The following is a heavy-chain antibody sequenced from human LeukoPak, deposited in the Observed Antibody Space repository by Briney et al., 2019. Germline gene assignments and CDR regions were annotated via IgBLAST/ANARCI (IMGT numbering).Heavy chain of an antibody. CDR2: VDHTGST. CDR1: DDSITMYY. Sequence: SETLSLTCSVSDDSITMYYWTWIRQPPGKGLEWIGYVDHTGSTYYNPSLKGRVTISVDTSKNQFSLKLSSVTAADTAIYYCARDGGYEAAFDIWGQGTMVTVSS. CDR3: ARDGGYEAAFDI. D-gene: IGHD5-18*01. V-gene: IGHV4-59*01. J-gene: IGHJ3*02.